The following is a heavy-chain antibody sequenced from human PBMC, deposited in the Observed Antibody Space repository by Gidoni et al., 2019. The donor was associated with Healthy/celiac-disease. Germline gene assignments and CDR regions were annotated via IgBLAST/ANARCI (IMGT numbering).Heavy chain of an antibody. D-gene: IGHD4-17*01. J-gene: IGHJ4*02. CDR3: THYGDYADFDY. V-gene: IGHV3-15*01. CDR1: EFPFSNAW. CDR2: IKSKTDGGTT. Sequence: EVQLLESGGGLVNPGVSLRLSCAASEFPFSNAWMSWVLEAPGKGREWVGRIKSKTDGGTTDYAAPVKGRFTISRDDSKNTLYLQMNSLKTEDTAVYYCTHYGDYADFDYWGQGTLVTVSS.